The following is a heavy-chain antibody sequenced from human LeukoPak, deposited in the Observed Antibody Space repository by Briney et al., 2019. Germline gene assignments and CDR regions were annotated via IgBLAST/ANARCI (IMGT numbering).Heavy chain of an antibody. CDR1: GFTFSDYY. J-gene: IGHJ4*02. CDR3: ANFHYGSGSYSTIPLDY. Sequence: PGGSLRLSCAASGFTFSDYYMSWIRQAPGKGLEWVSYISSSGSTIYYADSVKGRFTISRDNSKNTLYLQMNSLRAEDTAVYYCANFHYGSGSYSTIPLDYWGQGTLVTVSS. CDR2: ISSSGSTI. V-gene: IGHV3-11*01. D-gene: IGHD3-10*01.